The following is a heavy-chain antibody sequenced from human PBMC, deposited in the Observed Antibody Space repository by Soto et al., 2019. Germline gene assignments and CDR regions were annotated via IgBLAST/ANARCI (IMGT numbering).Heavy chain of an antibody. Sequence: GASVKVSCKASGGTFSSYAISWVRQAPGQGLEWMGGIIPIFGTANYAQKFQGRVTITADESTSTAYMELSSLRSEDTAVYYCARLRVMVRVHTNSYYYGMAVWGQGTTVTVSS. J-gene: IGHJ6*02. CDR2: IIPIFGTA. CDR1: GGTFSSYA. CDR3: ARLRVMVRVHTNSYYYGMAV. D-gene: IGHD3-10*01. V-gene: IGHV1-69*13.